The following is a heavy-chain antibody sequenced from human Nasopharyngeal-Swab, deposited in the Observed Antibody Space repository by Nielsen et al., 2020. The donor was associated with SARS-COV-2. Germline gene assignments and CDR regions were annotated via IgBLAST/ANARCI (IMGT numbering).Heavy chain of an antibody. Sequence: ASVKVSCKVSGYTLTELSMHWVRQAPGKGLEWVGGFDPEDGETIYAQKFQGRVTMTEDTSTDTAYMELSSLTSEDTAVYYCATLGYCTNGVCYTFYYYYGMDVWGQGTTVTVSS. CDR1: GYTLTELS. D-gene: IGHD2-8*01. CDR2: FDPEDGET. V-gene: IGHV1-24*01. J-gene: IGHJ6*02. CDR3: ATLGYCTNGVCYTFYYYYGMDV.